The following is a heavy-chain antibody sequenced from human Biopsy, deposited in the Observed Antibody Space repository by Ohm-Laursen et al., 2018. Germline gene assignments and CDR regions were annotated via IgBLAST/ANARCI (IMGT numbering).Heavy chain of an antibody. CDR3: ARVPAYPSIDGYYGLDL. Sequence: ASVKVFCKASGYTFAGYYLHWVRQAPGHGLEWMGWINPNSGNANYARSFQGRLTVTRDTSISTAYMELTSLTFDDTAIYYCARVPAYPSIDGYYGLDLWGQGTTVIVSS. J-gene: IGHJ6*02. V-gene: IGHV1-2*02. CDR1: GYTFAGYY. D-gene: IGHD3-9*01. CDR2: INPNSGNA.